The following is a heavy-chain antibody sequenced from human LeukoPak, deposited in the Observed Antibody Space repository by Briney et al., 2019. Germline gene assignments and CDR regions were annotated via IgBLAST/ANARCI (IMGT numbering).Heavy chain of an antibody. Sequence: SETLSLTCTVSGGSISSSSYYWGWIRQPPGKGVEWIGSIYYSGSTYYNPSNKSRVTISVNTSKNQYSLKLSSVTAADTAVYYCARQGGSVLHYSDYWGQGTLVTVSS. V-gene: IGHV4-39*01. J-gene: IGHJ4*02. CDR3: ARQGGSVLHYSDY. CDR1: GGSISSSSYY. CDR2: IYYSGST. D-gene: IGHD5-12*01.